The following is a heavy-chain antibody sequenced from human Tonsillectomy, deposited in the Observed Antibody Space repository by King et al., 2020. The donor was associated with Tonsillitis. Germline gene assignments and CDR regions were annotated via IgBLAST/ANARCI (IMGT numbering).Heavy chain of an antibody. V-gene: IGHV3-23*04. CDR3: AKTLTGYLLYYYFGMDV. CDR1: GFTFSNYA. D-gene: IGHD3-9*01. CDR2: ISGSGDNT. Sequence: VQLVESGGGLVQPGGSLRLSCAASGFTFSNYAMSWVRQAPGKGLEWVSAISGSGDNTYYADSVKGRFTISRDNSKNTLYLQLNSLRAEDTALYYCAKTLTGYLLYYYFGMDVWGQGTTVTVSS. J-gene: IGHJ6*02.